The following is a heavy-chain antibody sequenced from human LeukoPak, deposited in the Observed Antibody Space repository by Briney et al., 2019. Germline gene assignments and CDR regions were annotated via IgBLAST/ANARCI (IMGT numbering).Heavy chain of an antibody. Sequence: PSETLSLTCTVSGGSISSSTWWSWVRQPPGKGLECIGEIHHSGTTNYNPSLKSRVTISIDKSKNQFSLKLNSVTAADTAVYYCARAFLVGYSPEEYFFDYRGQGNLVTVSS. CDR1: GGSISSSTW. D-gene: IGHD2-15*01. CDR3: ARAFLVGYSPEEYFFDY. J-gene: IGHJ4*02. CDR2: IHHSGTT. V-gene: IGHV4-4*02.